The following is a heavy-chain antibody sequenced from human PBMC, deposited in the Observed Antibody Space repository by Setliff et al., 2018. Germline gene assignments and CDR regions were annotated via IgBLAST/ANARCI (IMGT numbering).Heavy chain of an antibody. CDR3: ARSFSRREKFLLDY. CDR1: GGSISNSGYS. Sequence: SETLSLTCTVSGGSISNSGYSWGWIRQPPGKGLEWIGYIYYSGSTYYNPSLKSRVTISVDTSKNQFSLKVSSVTAADTAVYYCARSFSRREKFLLDYWGQGALVTVSS. J-gene: IGHJ4*02. CDR2: IYYSGST. V-gene: IGHV4-31*03.